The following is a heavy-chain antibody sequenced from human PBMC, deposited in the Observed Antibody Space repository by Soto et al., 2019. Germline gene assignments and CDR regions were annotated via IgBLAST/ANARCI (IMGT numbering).Heavy chain of an antibody. D-gene: IGHD1-26*01. V-gene: IGHV3-48*02. CDR1: GFSFSSYS. CDR3: AGDPMSGSQKLYFDY. CDR2: ISGGGGTT. J-gene: IGHJ4*02. Sequence: EVQLVESGGGLVQPGGSLRLSCAASGFSFSSYSMNWVRQAPGKGLEWVSYISGGGGTTYYADSVKGRFTISRDNAKKPLYLQLSSLRDVDTAVYYCAGDPMSGSQKLYFDYWGQGTLVTVSS.